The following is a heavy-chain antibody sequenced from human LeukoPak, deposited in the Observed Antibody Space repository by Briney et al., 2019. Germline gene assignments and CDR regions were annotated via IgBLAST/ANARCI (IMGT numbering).Heavy chain of an antibody. D-gene: IGHD3-22*01. V-gene: IGHV3-7*01. CDR2: INQDGSAK. CDR3: ARESSGGYYFDVFDI. J-gene: IGHJ3*02. Sequence: GGSLRLSCAASGFTFSSYWMSWVRQAPGKGLEWVANINQDGSAKNYVDSVKGRFTISRDNAKNSLYLQMNGLRAEDTAFYYCARESSGGYYFDVFDIWGQGTMVTVSS. CDR1: GFTFSSYW.